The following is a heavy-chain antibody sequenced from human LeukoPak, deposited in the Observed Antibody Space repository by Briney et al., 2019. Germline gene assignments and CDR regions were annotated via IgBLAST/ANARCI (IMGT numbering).Heavy chain of an antibody. D-gene: IGHD3-9*01. J-gene: IGHJ6*02. CDR2: ISSSSSYI. CDR1: GFTFSSYS. V-gene: IGHV3-21*01. CDR3: ARDQYYDILTGYSRPYYYYGMDV. Sequence: GGSLRLSCAASGFTFSSYSMNWVRQAPGKGREWVSSISSSSSYIYYPNPVKGRFTISRDNAKNSLYLQMNSLRAEDTAVYYCARDQYYDILTGYSRPYYYYGMDVWGQGTTVTVSS.